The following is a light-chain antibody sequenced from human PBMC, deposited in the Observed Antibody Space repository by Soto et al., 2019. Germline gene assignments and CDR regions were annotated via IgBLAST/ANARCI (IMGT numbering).Light chain of an antibody. CDR1: SSDVGGYNY. Sequence: QSVLTQPASVSGSPGQSITISCTGTSSDVGGYNYVSWYQHHPGKAPKLLIYDVSNRPSGISNRFSGSKSDNTASLTISGLQPEDEADYYCSSYTTSNTRQIVFETGTKVTVL. V-gene: IGLV2-14*03. J-gene: IGLJ1*01. CDR2: DVS. CDR3: SSYTTSNTRQIV.